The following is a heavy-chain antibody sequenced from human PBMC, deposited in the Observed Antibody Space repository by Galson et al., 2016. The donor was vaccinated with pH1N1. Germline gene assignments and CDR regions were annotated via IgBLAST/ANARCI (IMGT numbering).Heavy chain of an antibody. CDR1: GFTFNNYA. Sequence: SLRLSCAASGFTFNNYAMTWVRQAPGKGLEWVSGISGSSTATYYADSVKGRFTISRDNSKNTLYLQMNSLRAEDTAVYYCAKVGGDYYGSGSYYISPTQPFDPRGQGTLVTVSS. V-gene: IGHV3-23*01. J-gene: IGHJ5*02. CDR2: ISGSSTAT. CDR3: AKVGGDYYGSGSYYISPTQPFDP. D-gene: IGHD3-10*01.